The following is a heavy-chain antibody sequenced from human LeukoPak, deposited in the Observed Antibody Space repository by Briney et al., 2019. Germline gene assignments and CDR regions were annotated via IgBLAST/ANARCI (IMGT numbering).Heavy chain of an antibody. J-gene: IGHJ4*02. CDR1: GFTFSDYY. D-gene: IGHD6-19*01. CDR3: AKSVGWVKYYFDY. Sequence: GGSLRLSCAVSGFTFSDYYMTWIRQGPGKGLEWVSDIDSSGSTRYYADSVKGRFTISRDNSKNTLYLQMNSLRAEDTAVYYCAKSVGWVKYYFDYWGQGTLVTVSS. CDR2: IDSSGSTR. V-gene: IGHV3-11*01.